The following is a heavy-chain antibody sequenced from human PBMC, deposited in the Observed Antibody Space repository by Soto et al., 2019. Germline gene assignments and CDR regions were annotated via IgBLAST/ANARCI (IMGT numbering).Heavy chain of an antibody. V-gene: IGHV2-5*02. CDR1: GFSLTNSGVG. Sequence: QITLKESGPTLVEPTQTLTLTCSFSGFSLTNSGVGVGWFRQAPGKALECLGIIYWDNDRRYNPSLKTRLTITKXXSXNXVVLTMTYMEPVDTGTYYCAHRVTYSVHWDVGWFDSWGQGTPVTVS. CDR3: AHRVTYSVHWDVGWFDS. D-gene: IGHD1-1*01. J-gene: IGHJ5*01. CDR2: IYWDNDR.